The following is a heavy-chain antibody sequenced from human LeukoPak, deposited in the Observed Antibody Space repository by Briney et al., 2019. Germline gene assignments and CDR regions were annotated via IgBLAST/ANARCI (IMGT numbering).Heavy chain of an antibody. CDR3: ARDPLRFGELFGNWFDP. CDR1: GYTFTNNY. J-gene: IGHJ5*02. CDR2: IYPRDGST. Sequence: ASVKVSCKASGYTFTNNYLHWVRQAPGQGLEWMGMIYPRDGSTSYAQNFQGRVTVTRDTSTTTVHMELRGLRSDDTAVYYCARDPLRFGELFGNWFDPWGQGTLVTVSS. D-gene: IGHD3-10*01. V-gene: IGHV1-46*01.